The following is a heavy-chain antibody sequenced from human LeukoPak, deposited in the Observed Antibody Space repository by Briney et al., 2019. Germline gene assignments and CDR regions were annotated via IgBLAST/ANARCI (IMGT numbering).Heavy chain of an antibody. J-gene: IGHJ3*02. CDR2: IWYDGSNK. Sequence: GGSLRLSCAAAGFTFSSYGMHWVRQAPGKVLEWVAVIWYDGSNKYYADSVKGRFTISRDNSKNTLYMQMTSLRIEDTAVYYCARYCSSTSCSHNAFDIWGQGTLVTVSS. V-gene: IGHV3-33*01. CDR1: GFTFSSYG. CDR3: ARYCSSTSCSHNAFDI. D-gene: IGHD2-2*01.